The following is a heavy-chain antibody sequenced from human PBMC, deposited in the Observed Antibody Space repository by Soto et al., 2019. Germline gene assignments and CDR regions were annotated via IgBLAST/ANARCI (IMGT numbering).Heavy chain of an antibody. CDR1: GYGFAGYW. J-gene: IGHJ4*02. CDR2: IDPSDSQT. D-gene: IGHD3-22*01. V-gene: IGHV5-10-1*01. Sequence: GESLKISCKGSGYGFAGYWITWVRQKPGKGLEWMGRIDPSDSQTYYSPSFRGHVTISVTKSITTVFLQWSSLRASDTAMYYCARQIYDSDTGPNFQYYFDSWGQGTPVTVSS. CDR3: ARQIYDSDTGPNFQYYFDS.